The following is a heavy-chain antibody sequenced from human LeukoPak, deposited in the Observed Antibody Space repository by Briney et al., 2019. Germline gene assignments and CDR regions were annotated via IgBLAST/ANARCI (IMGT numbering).Heavy chain of an antibody. Sequence: SETLSLTCTVSGGSVSSDYYYWGWIRQPPGKGLEWIGSIYYSGSTYYNPSLKNRITISVDTSKNQFSLKLSSVTAADTAVYYCATHPPKVCTGGSCTDYWGQGTLVTVSS. D-gene: IGHD2-15*01. CDR3: ATHPPKVCTGGSCTDY. J-gene: IGHJ4*02. V-gene: IGHV4-39*07. CDR1: GGSVSSDYYY. CDR2: IYYSGST.